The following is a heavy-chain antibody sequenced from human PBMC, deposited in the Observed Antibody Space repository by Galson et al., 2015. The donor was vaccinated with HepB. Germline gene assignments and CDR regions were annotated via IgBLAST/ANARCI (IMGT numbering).Heavy chain of an antibody. Sequence: SVKVSCKASGGTFSSYAISWVRQAPGQGLEWMGGIIPIFGTANYAQKFRGRVTITRDTSASTAYMELSSLRSEDTAVYYCAGSYLGAVAGQWGAFDIWGQGQWSPSPQ. CDR2: IIPIFGTA. D-gene: IGHD6-19*01. J-gene: IGHJ3*02. CDR1: GGTFSSYA. V-gene: IGHV1-69*05. CDR3: AGSYLGAVAGQWGAFDI.